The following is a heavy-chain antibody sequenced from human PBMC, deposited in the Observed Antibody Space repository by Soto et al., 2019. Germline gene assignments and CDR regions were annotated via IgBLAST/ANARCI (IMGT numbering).Heavy chain of an antibody. CDR3: AKNREWSGVYGMDD. J-gene: IGHJ6*02. V-gene: IGHV3-23*01. CDR1: GFTFSSYA. Sequence: EVQLLESGGGLVQPGGTLTLSCAASGFTFSSYAMSWVRQAPGKGLEWVTAINGVSTTYYADAAKDRFTISIDNSKNMPYLQMHSLRAEDTAVYSCAKNREWSGVYGMDDWGQGTTVNVSS. CDR2: INGVSTT. D-gene: IGHD3-3*01.